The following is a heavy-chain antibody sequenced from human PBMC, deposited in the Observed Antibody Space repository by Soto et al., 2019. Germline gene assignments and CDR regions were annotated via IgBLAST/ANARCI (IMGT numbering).Heavy chain of an antibody. CDR3: TTALLYNWNYYY. D-gene: IGHD1-7*01. CDR1: GFTFSNAW. V-gene: IGHV3-15*01. Sequence: GGSLRLSCAASGFTFSNAWMSWVRQAPGKGLEWVGRIKSKTDGGTTDYAAPVKGRFTITRDDSKNTLYLQMNSLKTEDTALYYCTTALLYNWNYYYWGQGTLVTVSS. J-gene: IGHJ4*02. CDR2: IKSKTDGGTT.